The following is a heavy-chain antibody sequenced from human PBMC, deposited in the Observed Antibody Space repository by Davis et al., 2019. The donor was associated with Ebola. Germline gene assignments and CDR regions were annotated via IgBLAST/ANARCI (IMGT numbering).Heavy chain of an antibody. Sequence: GESLKIPCQGSGYNFVDYWIGWVRQMPGQSPEWMGIIYPGDSDTRYSPSFQGQVTISADKSTTTAYLQWGSLKVSDSDIYYCARVSCAGGSCPLAHWGQGTLVTVSS. CDR1: GYNFVDYW. J-gene: IGHJ4*02. V-gene: IGHV5-51*01. D-gene: IGHD2-15*01. CDR3: ARVSCAGGSCPLAH. CDR2: IYPGDSDT.